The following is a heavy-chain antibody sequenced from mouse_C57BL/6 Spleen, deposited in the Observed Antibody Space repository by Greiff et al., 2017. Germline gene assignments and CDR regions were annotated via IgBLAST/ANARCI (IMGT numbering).Heavy chain of an antibody. D-gene: IGHD1-1*01. CDR1: GYTFTSYW. Sequence: VQLQQPGAELVKPGASVKLSCKASGYTFTSYWMHWVKQRPGQGLEWIGMIHPNSGSTNYNEKFNSKATLTVDKSSSTAYMQLSSLTSEDSAVYYCARENYYGSSPYYFDYWGQGTTLTVSS. CDR3: ARENYYGSSPYYFDY. CDR2: IHPNSGST. V-gene: IGHV1-64*01. J-gene: IGHJ2*01.